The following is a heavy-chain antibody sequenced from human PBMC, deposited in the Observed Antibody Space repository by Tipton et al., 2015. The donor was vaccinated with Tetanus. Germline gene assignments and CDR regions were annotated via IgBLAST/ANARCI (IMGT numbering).Heavy chain of an antibody. V-gene: IGHV6-1*01. J-gene: IGHJ4*02. Sequence: GLVKPSQTLSLTCAISGDSVSSNSAAWNWIRQSPSRGLEWLARTYYRSRWYNDYALSVKSRITISPDTSKNQFSLQLNSVTPDDTPVYYCARDAFGAEPLFGYWGQGTLVTVSS. CDR1: GDSVSSNSAA. D-gene: IGHD3-10*01. CDR3: ARDAFGAEPLFGY. CDR2: TYYRSRWYN.